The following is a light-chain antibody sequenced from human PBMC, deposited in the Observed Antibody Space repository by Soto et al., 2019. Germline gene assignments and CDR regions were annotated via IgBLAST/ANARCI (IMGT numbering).Light chain of an antibody. CDR1: NSDVGGYNY. Sequence: QSALTQPRSVSGSPGQSVTISCTGTNSDVGGYNYVSWYQQHPDKAPKVMIYDVSKRPSGVPDRFSGSKSGNTASLTISGLQAEDEADYYCCSYVGSNTLVFGGGTQLTVL. J-gene: IGLJ2*01. CDR2: DVS. CDR3: CSYVGSNTLV. V-gene: IGLV2-11*01.